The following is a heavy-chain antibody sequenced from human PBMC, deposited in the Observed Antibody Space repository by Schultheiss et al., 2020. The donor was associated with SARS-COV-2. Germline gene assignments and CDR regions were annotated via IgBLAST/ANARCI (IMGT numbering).Heavy chain of an antibody. Sequence: SETLSLTCTVSGGPIDSYYWSWIRQPPGKGLEWIGEINHSGSTYYNPSLKSRVTISVDTSKNQFSLKLSSVTAADTAVYYCARQKTGIAARPRGAFDIWGQGTMVTVSS. CDR3: ARQKTGIAARPRGAFDI. D-gene: IGHD6-6*01. CDR1: GGPIDSYY. V-gene: IGHV4-34*01. CDR2: INHSGST. J-gene: IGHJ3*02.